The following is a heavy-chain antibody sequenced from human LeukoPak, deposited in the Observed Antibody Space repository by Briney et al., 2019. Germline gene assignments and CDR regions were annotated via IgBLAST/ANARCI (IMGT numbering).Heavy chain of an antibody. Sequence: GGSLRLSCAAPGITFSNYNMNWVRQAPGKGLEWISAITSSSSYTFYADSVKGRFTISRDNAQNSLYLQMNSLRIEDTAIYYCARDPYNGAYSEGYYYYYMDVWGKGTTVTVSS. J-gene: IGHJ6*03. D-gene: IGHD1-1*01. CDR3: ARDPYNGAYSEGYYYYYMDV. V-gene: IGHV3-21*01. CDR1: GITFSNYN. CDR2: ITSSSSYT.